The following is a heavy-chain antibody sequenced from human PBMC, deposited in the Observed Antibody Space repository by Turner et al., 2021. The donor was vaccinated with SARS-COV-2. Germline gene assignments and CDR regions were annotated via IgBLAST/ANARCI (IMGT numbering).Heavy chain of an antibody. J-gene: IGHJ6*02. V-gene: IGHV4-4*02. Sequence: QVQLQESCPGLVKPSGTLSLPCAVSGGYISSSNWWSWVRQPPGKGLEWIGEIYHSGNTNYNPSLKSRVTISADKSKNQFSLKLTSVTAADTAVYFCARRTQGYFNYGMDVWGQGTTVTVSS. CDR3: ARRTQGYFNYGMDV. CDR1: GGYISSSNW. CDR2: IYHSGNT. D-gene: IGHD6-13*01.